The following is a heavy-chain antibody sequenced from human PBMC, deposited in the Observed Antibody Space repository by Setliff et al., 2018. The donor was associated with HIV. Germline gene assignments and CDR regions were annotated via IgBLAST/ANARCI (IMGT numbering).Heavy chain of an antibody. CDR3: ARSVDTTLVPAYSFDN. CDR1: GYTFTNFG. J-gene: IGHJ4*02. D-gene: IGHD5-18*01. V-gene: IGHV1-18*01. CDR2: ISVYNGKI. Sequence: ASVKVSCKASGYTFTNFGISWVRQAPGQGLEWMGWISVYNGKIDYAQKFQGRVTMTTETSTSTAHMELRSLRSDDTAVYCCARSVDTTLVPAYSFDNWGQGTLVTVSS.